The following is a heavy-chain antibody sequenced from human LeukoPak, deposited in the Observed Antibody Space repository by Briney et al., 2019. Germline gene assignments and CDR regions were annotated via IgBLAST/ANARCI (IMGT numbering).Heavy chain of an antibody. CDR2: IWYDGSNK. CDR1: GFTFSSYG. D-gene: IGHD2-2*01. J-gene: IGHJ4*02. V-gene: IGHV3-33*01. CDR3: ARDGDIVVVPAASSMNFDY. Sequence: QPGGSLRLSCAASGFTFSSYGMHWVRQAPGKGLEWVAVIWYDGSNKYYADSVKGRFTISRDNSKNTLYLQMNSLRAEDTAVYYCARDGDIVVVPAASSMNFDYWGQGTLVTVSS.